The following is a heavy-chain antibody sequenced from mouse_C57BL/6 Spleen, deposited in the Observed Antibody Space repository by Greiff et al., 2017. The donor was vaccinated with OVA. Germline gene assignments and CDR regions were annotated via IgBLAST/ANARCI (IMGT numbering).Heavy chain of an antibody. Sequence: QVQLQQPGAELVKPGASVKLSCKASGYTFTSYWMQWVKQRPGQGLEWIGEIDPSDSYTNYNQKFKGKATLTVDTSSSTAYMQLSSLTSEDSAVYYCARLQDFDCWGQGTTLTVSS. CDR3: ARLQDFDC. CDR2: IDPSDSYT. J-gene: IGHJ2*01. D-gene: IGHD1-2*01. V-gene: IGHV1-50*01. CDR1: GYTFTSYW.